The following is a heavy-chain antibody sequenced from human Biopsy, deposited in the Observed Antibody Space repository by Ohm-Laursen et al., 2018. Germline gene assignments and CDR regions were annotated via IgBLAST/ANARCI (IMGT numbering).Heavy chain of an antibody. D-gene: IGHD3-3*01. V-gene: IGHV1-69*10. CDR3: AADADGYYTEFDY. J-gene: IGHJ4*02. CDR2: IIAVSGLV. CDR1: AATFSNYA. Sequence: SVKVSCQASAATFSNYAISWVRQAPGEGLGWLGGIIAVSGLVNYAPKFQGRVSITADKSTTYVYMELSRLTSGDTAVYYCAADADGYYTEFDYWGPGTLVTVSS.